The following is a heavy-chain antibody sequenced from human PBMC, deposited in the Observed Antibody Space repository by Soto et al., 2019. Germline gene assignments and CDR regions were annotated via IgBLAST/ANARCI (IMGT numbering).Heavy chain of an antibody. Sequence: ASVKVSCQASGYTFTSYGITWLQQAPGQWLEWMGWISAYNGNTNYAQKLQGRVTMTTDTSTSTAYMELRSLRSDDTAVYYCARDHLGYCSSTSCQRFDYWGQGTLVTVSS. CDR1: GYTFTSYG. CDR2: ISAYNGNT. D-gene: IGHD2-2*01. J-gene: IGHJ4*02. CDR3: ARDHLGYCSSTSCQRFDY. V-gene: IGHV1-18*01.